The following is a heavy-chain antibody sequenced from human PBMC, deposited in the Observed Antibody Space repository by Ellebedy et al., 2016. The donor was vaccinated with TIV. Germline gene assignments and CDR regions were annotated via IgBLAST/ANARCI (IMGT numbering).Heavy chain of an antibody. CDR1: GYTFTSYD. Sequence: ASVKVSCXASGYTFTSYDINWVRQATGQGLEWMGWMNPNSGNTGYAQKFQGRVTMTRNTSISTAYMELSSLRSEDTAVYYCARGRRKSIGRYCSGGSCYGFDPWGQGTLVTVSS. CDR2: MNPNSGNT. J-gene: IGHJ5*02. V-gene: IGHV1-8*01. CDR3: ARGRRKSIGRYCSGGSCYGFDP. D-gene: IGHD2-15*01.